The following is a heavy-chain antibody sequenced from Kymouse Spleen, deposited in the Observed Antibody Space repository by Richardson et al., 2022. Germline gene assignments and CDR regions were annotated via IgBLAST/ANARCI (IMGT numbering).Heavy chain of an antibody. J-gene: IGHJ6*02. CDR3: ARDFLDIVDYGMDV. CDR1: GFTFSSYS. D-gene: IGHD5-12*01. V-gene: IGHV3-21*03. CDR2: ISSSSSYI. Sequence: EVQLVESGGGLVKPGGSLRLSCAASGFTFSSYSMNWVRQAPGKGLEWVSSISSSSSYIYYADSVKGRFTISRDNAKNSLYLQMNSLRAEDTAVYYCARDFLDIVDYGMDVWGQGTTVTVSS.